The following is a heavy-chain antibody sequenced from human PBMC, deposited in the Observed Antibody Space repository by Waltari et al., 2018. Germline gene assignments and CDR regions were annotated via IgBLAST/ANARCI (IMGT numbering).Heavy chain of an antibody. Sequence: QVQLQESGPGLVKPSETLSLTGTVSGYSISSGSYWGWLRQPPGKGLEWIGSIYHRGSTYYNPSLKSRVTISVDTSKNQFSLKLSSVTAADTAVYYCARDGHYYDSSGYYYWGQGTLVTVSS. CDR3: ARDGHYYDSSGYYY. V-gene: IGHV4-38-2*02. CDR1: GYSISSGSY. J-gene: IGHJ4*02. CDR2: IYHRGST. D-gene: IGHD3-22*01.